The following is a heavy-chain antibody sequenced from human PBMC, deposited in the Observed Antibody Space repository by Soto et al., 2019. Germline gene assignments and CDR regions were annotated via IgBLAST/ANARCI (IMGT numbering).Heavy chain of an antibody. D-gene: IGHD6-13*01. Sequence: QVQLQESGPGLVKPSQTLSLTCTVSGGSISSGGYYWSWIRQHRGKGLEWIGYIYYSGSTYYNPSLVSRGTISVDTSKNQFSQKLSSVSTADAAVYYCARGIAAAGTIFVYWGQGTLVTVSS. J-gene: IGHJ4*02. CDR1: GGSISSGGYY. CDR2: IYYSGST. V-gene: IGHV4-31*03. CDR3: ARGIAAAGTIFVY.